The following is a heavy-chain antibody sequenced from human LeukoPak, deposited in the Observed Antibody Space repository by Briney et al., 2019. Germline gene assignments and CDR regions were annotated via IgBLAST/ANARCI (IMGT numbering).Heavy chain of an antibody. CDR3: ARGDYSVYTFDY. V-gene: IGHV4-34*01. CDR2: MNHSGDS. Sequence: PSETLSLTCGVYGGSLRGYYWSWIRQPPGKGLEWIGEMNHSGDSNYNPSLKSRVTTSVDTSKNQFSLRLTSVAAADTAVYYCARGDYSVYTFDYWGQGTLVTVSS. D-gene: IGHD4-17*01. J-gene: IGHJ4*02. CDR1: GGSLRGYY.